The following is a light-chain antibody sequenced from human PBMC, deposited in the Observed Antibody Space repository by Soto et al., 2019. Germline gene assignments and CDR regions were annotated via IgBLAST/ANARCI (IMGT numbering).Light chain of an antibody. Sequence: QSALTQPASVSGSPGQSFTISCTGTSSDVGAYNYVSWYQQHPGKAPKFMIYEVTYRASGVSNRFSGSKSGNTASLTISGLQAEDEADYYCSSYTRSNTVLFGGGTKVTVL. CDR3: SSYTRSNTVL. CDR1: SSDVGAYNY. J-gene: IGLJ2*01. CDR2: EVT. V-gene: IGLV2-14*01.